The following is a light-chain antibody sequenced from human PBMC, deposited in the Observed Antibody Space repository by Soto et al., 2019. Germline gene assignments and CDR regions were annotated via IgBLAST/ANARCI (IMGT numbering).Light chain of an antibody. Sequence: EIVLTQSPGTLSLSPGERATLSCRASQSVSSSYLAWYQQKPGQAPRLLIYDISTRATGVPARFSGSGSGTDFSLTISRLEPEDFAVYYCQQYGSSRWTLGQGTKVDIK. CDR2: DIS. V-gene: IGKV3-20*01. J-gene: IGKJ1*01. CDR1: QSVSSSY. CDR3: QQYGSSRWT.